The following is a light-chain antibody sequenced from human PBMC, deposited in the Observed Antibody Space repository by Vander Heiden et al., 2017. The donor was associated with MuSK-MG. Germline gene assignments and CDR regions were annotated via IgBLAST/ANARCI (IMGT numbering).Light chain of an antibody. J-gene: IGKJ4*01. Sequence: DIRVTQSPSPLSATVGDRVTVTCQASQDINNYLNWYQVKPGKAPRLLISEASNLETGVPFRFSGSGSGTDFTFTINSLQPEDIATYYCQQYDSHPLTFGGGSKVEI. CDR3: QQYDSHPLT. CDR2: EAS. CDR1: QDINNY. V-gene: IGKV1-33*01.